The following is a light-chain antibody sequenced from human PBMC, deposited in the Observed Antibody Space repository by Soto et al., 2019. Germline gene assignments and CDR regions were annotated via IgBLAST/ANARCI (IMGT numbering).Light chain of an antibody. J-gene: IGKJ1*01. CDR1: QNIISNY. CDR3: QQYGTSPWT. CDR2: GAS. V-gene: IGKV3-20*01. Sequence: EIVLAQSPGTLSLSPGERATLSCRASQNIISNYLAWYQQKPGQAPRLIIYGASSGAAGIPDRFSGSGSGTHFTLTRSRLEPEDFAVYYCQQYGTSPWTFGQGTKVEIK.